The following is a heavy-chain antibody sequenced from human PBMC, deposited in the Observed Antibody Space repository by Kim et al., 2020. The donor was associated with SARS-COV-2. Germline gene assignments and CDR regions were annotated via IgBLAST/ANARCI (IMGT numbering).Heavy chain of an antibody. J-gene: IGHJ4*02. V-gene: IGHV4-31*02. Sequence: TPSPKSRVTISVDTSKNQFSLKLSSVTAADTAVYYCASFGSGYSYGFVDYWGQGTLVTVSS. CDR3: ASFGSGYSYGFVDY. D-gene: IGHD5-18*01.